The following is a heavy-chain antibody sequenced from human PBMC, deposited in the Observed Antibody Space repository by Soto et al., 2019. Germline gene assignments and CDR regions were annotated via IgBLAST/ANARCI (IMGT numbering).Heavy chain of an antibody. V-gene: IGHV4-61*05. CDR2: IYYTGST. CDR1: GGSISSSSYY. D-gene: IGHD3-22*01. J-gene: IGHJ4*02. CDR3: ARLWDISGYSQKYFDY. Sequence: SETLSLTCTVSGGSISSSSYYWSWIRQPPGKGLEWIGYIYYTGSTSYSPSLKSRVTISVDTSKNQLSLKLSSVTAADTAAYYCARLWDISGYSQKYFDYWGQGTLVTVSS.